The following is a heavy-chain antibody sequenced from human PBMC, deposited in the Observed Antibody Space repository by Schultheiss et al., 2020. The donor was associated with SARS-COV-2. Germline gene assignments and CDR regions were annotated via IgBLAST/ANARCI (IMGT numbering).Heavy chain of an antibody. CDR2: VFYSGST. Sequence: SQTLSLTCIVSGGSISSYYWSWIRQSPGKGLEWIGYVFYSGSTNYNPSLKSRVTISLDTSNNQLSLILSSVTAADTAVYYCARRAYCGDDCFPFDYWGQGTLVTVSS. CDR3: ARRAYCGDDCFPFDY. J-gene: IGHJ4*02. D-gene: IGHD2-21*01. CDR1: GGSISSYY. V-gene: IGHV4-59*08.